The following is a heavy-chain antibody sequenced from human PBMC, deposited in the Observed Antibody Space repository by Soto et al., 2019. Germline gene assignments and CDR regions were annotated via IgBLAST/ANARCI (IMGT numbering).Heavy chain of an antibody. V-gene: IGHV1-69*13. Sequence: ASVKVSCKASGGTFSSYAISWVRQAPGQGLEWMGGIIPIFGTANYAQKFQGRVTMTADESTSTAYMELSSLRSEDTAVYYCARDQRDYVWGSYRQQNFQHWGQGTLVTVSS. CDR2: IIPIFGTA. J-gene: IGHJ1*01. CDR3: ARDQRDYVWGSYRQQNFQH. CDR1: GGTFSSYA. D-gene: IGHD3-16*02.